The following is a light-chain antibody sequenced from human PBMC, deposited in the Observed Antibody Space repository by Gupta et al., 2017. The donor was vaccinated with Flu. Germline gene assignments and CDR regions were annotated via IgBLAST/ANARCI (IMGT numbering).Light chain of an antibody. Sequence: LQMTQSPSSLSASVGDRFTITCRESQDISNNLAGFQQKPEKAPNSLIYAASSLQSGVPSKFSGSGSGTDFTLTISSLQPEDFATYYCQQYRGYPFTFGPGTKVDVK. J-gene: IGKJ3*01. CDR3: QQYRGYPFT. CDR1: QDISNN. V-gene: IGKV1-16*02. CDR2: AAS.